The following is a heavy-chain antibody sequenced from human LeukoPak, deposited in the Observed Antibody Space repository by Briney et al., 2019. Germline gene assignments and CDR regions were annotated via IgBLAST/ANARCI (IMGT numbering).Heavy chain of an antibody. CDR2: ISGSGGST. V-gene: IGHV3-23*01. J-gene: IGHJ3*01. CDR1: GFTFSSYA. Sequence: PGGSLRLSCAASGFTFSSYAMSWVRQAPGKGLEWVSAISGSGGSTYYADSVKGRFTISRDNSKNTLYLQMNSLRAEDTAKYYCVKMSGRDILLDAFDFWGQGTMVSVAS. D-gene: IGHD3-10*01. CDR3: VKMSGRDILLDAFDF.